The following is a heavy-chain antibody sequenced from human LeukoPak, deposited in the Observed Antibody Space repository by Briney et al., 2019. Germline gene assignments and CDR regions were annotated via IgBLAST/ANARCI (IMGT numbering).Heavy chain of an antibody. D-gene: IGHD3-3*01. J-gene: IGHJ4*02. CDR3: ARPTVFGVVGD. CDR1: GGSVSSGSYY. Sequence: SETLSLTCTVSGGSVSSGSYYWSWIRQPPGKELEYIGYIYASGTTNYNPSLKSRVTILLDVSKNQFSLRLSSVTAADTAVYYCARPTVFGVVGDWGQGTLVTVSS. CDR2: IYASGTT. V-gene: IGHV4-61*01.